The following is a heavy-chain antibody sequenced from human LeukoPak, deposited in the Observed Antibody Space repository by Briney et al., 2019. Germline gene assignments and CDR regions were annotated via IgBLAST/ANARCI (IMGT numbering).Heavy chain of an antibody. CDR3: AKARGKGGTYYFDY. CDR1: GFTFSNYA. D-gene: IGHD1-1*01. Sequence: GGSLRLSCAASGFTFSNYAMNWVRQAPGKGLEWVSAISGSGDNTYYADSVKGRFTISGDNSKNTLYLQMNSLRAEDTAVYYCAKARGKGGTYYFDYWGQGTLVTVSS. CDR2: ISGSGDNT. V-gene: IGHV3-23*01. J-gene: IGHJ4*02.